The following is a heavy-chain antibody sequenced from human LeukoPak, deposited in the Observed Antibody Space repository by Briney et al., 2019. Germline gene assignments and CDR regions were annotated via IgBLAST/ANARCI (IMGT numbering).Heavy chain of an antibody. J-gene: IGHJ4*02. CDR2: IYSGGMT. V-gene: IGHV3-53*01. D-gene: IGHD2-15*01. CDR3: ARERRYCSGDNCYSGYDY. CDR1: GFTVSSNY. Sequence: GGSLRLSCAVSGFTVSSNYMNWVRQAPGKGLEWVSVIYSGGMTYYADSVKGRFTISRDTSKNTLYLQMVSLRDEDTAVYYCARERRYCSGDNCYSGYDYWGRGTLDTVSS.